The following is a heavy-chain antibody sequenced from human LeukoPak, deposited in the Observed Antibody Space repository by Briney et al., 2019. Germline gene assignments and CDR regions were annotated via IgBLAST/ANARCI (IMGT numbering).Heavy chain of an antibody. J-gene: IGHJ1*01. Sequence: GASVKVSCKASGYTFTGYYMHWVRQAPGQGLEWMGWINPNSGRTNYAQKFQGWVTMTRDTSISTAYMELSRLRSDDTAVYYCVAADIAEYFQHWGQGTLVTVSS. V-gene: IGHV1-2*04. CDR2: INPNSGRT. D-gene: IGHD6-25*01. CDR3: VAADIAEYFQH. CDR1: GYTFTGYY.